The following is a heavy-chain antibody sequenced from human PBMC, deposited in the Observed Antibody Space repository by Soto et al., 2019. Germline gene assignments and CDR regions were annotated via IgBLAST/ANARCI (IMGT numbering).Heavy chain of an antibody. D-gene: IGHD4-17*01. CDR3: ARDTHPILRGNYYYGMDV. CDR1: AGTFSSYA. Sequence: ASVKVSCKASAGTFSSYAISWVRQAPGQGLEWMGGIIPIFGTANYAQKFQGRVAITADESTSTAYMELSSLRSEDTAVYYCARDTHPILRGNYYYGMDVWGQGTTVTV. V-gene: IGHV1-69*13. J-gene: IGHJ6*02. CDR2: IIPIFGTA.